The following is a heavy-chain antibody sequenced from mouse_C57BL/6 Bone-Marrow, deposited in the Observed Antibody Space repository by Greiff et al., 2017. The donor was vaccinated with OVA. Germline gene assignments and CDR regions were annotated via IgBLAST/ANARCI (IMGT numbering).Heavy chain of an antibody. Sequence: EVQLQQSGPELVKPGASVKISCKASGYTFTDYYMHWVKQSHGKSLEWIGDINPNNGGTSYNQKFKGKATLTVDKSSSTAYMELRSLTSEDSAVYYCARDGGSYDGYYVPFDYWGQGTTLTVSS. V-gene: IGHV1-26*01. D-gene: IGHD2-3*01. CDR2: INPNNGGT. J-gene: IGHJ2*01. CDR1: GYTFTDYY. CDR3: ARDGGSYDGYYVPFDY.